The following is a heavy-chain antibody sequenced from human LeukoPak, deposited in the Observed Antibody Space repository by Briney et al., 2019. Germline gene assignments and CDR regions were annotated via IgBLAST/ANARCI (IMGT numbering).Heavy chain of an antibody. CDR2: IKQDGSEK. CDR1: GFTFSTYW. Sequence: GGSLRLSCAASGFTFSTYWMTWVRQAPGRGLEWVANIKQDGSEKNYVDSVKGRFTISRDNAKNSLYLQMNTLSADDTAVYFCAGGISMVRGADYWGQGTLVTVSS. J-gene: IGHJ4*02. CDR3: AGGISMVRGADY. D-gene: IGHD3-10*01. V-gene: IGHV3-7*04.